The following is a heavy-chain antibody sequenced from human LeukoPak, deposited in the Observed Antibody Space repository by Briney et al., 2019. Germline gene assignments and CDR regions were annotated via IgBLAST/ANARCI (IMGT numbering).Heavy chain of an antibody. CDR2: MKPDGSQK. Sequence: GGSLRLSCAASGFTFSDFWMAWVRQAPGRGLEWVANMKPDGSQKYYVGSVKGRFSISRDNAENSLYLQMNSLRAEDTAVYYCANSGWSLRDYWGQGTLVTVSS. CDR1: GFTFSDFW. V-gene: IGHV3-7*01. J-gene: IGHJ4*02. D-gene: IGHD6-19*01. CDR3: ANSGWSLRDY.